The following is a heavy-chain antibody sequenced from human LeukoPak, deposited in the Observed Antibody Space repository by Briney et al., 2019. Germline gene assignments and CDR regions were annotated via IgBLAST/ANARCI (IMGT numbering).Heavy chain of an antibody. Sequence: GGSLRLPCAASGFTFDDYAMHWVRQAPGKGLEWVSGISWNGGSIGYADSVKGRFTISRDNAKNSLYLQMNSLRAEDMALYYCAKDRAPVTPYYFDYWGQGTLVTVSS. J-gene: IGHJ4*02. V-gene: IGHV3-9*03. CDR3: AKDRAPVTPYYFDY. CDR2: ISWNGGSI. D-gene: IGHD1-26*01. CDR1: GFTFDDYA.